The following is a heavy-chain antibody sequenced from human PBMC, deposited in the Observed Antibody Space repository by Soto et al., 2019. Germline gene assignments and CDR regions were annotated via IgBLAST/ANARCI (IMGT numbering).Heavy chain of an antibody. J-gene: IGHJ6*02. Sequence: GGSLRLSCAASGFTFSSYAMSWVRQAPGKGLECVSSISSGANTYYTDSVRGRFTISRDNSKNSLYLQMSSLRADDSAIYYCAKASATVKSDGMDVWGQGTTVTVSS. V-gene: IGHV3-23*01. CDR1: GFTFSSYA. CDR2: ISSGANT. CDR3: AKASATVKSDGMDV.